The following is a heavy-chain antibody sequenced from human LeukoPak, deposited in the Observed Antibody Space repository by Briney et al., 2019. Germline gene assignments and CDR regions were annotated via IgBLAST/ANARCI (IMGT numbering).Heavy chain of an antibody. Sequence: PGGSLRLSCAASGFTFSSNAMNWVRQAPGKGLEWVSAISSSGGSTYYADSVKGRFTISRDNSKNTLYLQMNNLGAEDTALYYCAKVITAGWQKDDLDIWGRGTMVTVSS. CDR3: AKVITAGWQKDDLDI. CDR2: ISSSGGST. D-gene: IGHD5-18*01. V-gene: IGHV3-23*01. CDR1: GFTFSSNA. J-gene: IGHJ3*02.